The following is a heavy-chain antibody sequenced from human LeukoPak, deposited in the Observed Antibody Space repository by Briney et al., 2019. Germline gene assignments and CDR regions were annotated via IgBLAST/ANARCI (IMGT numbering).Heavy chain of an antibody. CDR3: ATSCSSTTCYSLDY. CDR2: IYHSGST. D-gene: IGHD2-2*02. J-gene: IGHJ4*02. V-gene: IGHV4-30-2*01. Sequence: SETLSLTCAVSGGSISSGGYSWSWIRQPPGKGLEWIGYIYHSGSTYYNPSLKSRVTISVDKSKNQFSLRLSSVTAADTAVYYCATSCSSTTCYSLDYWGQGTLVTVSS. CDR1: GGSISSGGYS.